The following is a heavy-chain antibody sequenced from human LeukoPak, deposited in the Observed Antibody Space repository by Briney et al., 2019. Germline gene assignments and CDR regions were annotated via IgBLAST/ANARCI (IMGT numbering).Heavy chain of an antibody. CDR1: GFTFSSYA. Sequence: GGSLRLSCAASGFTFSSYAMSWVRQAPGKGLEWVSAISGSGGSTYYADSVKGRFTISRDNSKNTLYLQMNSLRAEDTAVYYCAKDESALWTHFDYWGQETLVTVSS. V-gene: IGHV3-23*01. CDR3: AKDESALWTHFDY. J-gene: IGHJ4*02. CDR2: ISGSGGST. D-gene: IGHD5-18*01.